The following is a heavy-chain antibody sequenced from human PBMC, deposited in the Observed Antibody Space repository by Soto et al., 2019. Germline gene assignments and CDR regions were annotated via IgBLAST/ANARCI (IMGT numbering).Heavy chain of an antibody. CDR2: TYYRSKWYN. Sequence: RSQTLSLTCAISGDSVSSNSAAWNWISQSPSRGLEWLGRTYYRSKWYNDYAVSVKSRITINPDTSKNQFSLQLNSVTPEDTAVYYCAREDSSGYKGHYYYYGMDVWGQGTTVTVSS. J-gene: IGHJ6*02. V-gene: IGHV6-1*01. D-gene: IGHD6-19*01. CDR1: GDSVSSNSAA. CDR3: AREDSSGYKGHYYYYGMDV.